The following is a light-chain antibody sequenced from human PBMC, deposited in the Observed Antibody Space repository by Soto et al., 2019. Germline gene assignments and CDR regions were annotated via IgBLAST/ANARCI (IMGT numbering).Light chain of an antibody. J-gene: IGKJ1*01. V-gene: IGKV3-11*01. Sequence: EIVLTQSPATLSLSPGERATLSCRASQSVSSYLAWYQQKPCQTPRLLIFGASNRAAGIPARFSGSGSGTDFTLTINNLEPEDFAVYYCQQRSNWPSWAFGQGTKVDIK. CDR1: QSVSSY. CDR2: GAS. CDR3: QQRSNWPSWA.